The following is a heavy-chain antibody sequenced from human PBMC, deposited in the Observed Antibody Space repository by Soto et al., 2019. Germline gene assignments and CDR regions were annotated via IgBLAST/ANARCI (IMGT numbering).Heavy chain of an antibody. V-gene: IGHV2-5*02. CDR1: GFSLSTSGVG. Sequence: QITLKESGPTLVKPTQTLTLTCTFSGFSLSTSGVGVGWIRQPPGKALEWLALIYWDDDKRYSPSLKSRLTITKDTSKNQVVLTMTNMDPVDTATYYCARSRAQNNSSCSFDYWGQGTLVTVSS. CDR3: ARSRAQNNSSCSFDY. J-gene: IGHJ4*02. D-gene: IGHD6-13*01. CDR2: IYWDDDK.